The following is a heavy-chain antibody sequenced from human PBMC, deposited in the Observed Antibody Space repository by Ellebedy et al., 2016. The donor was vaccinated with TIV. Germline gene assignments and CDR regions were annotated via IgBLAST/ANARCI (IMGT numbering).Heavy chain of an antibody. D-gene: IGHD2-2*01. CDR1: GFTFSSYG. CDR2: IWYDGSNK. Sequence: GGSLRLXXAASGFTFSSYGMHWVRQAPGKGLEWVAVIWYDGSNKYYADSVKGRFTISRDNSKNTLYLQMNSLRAEDTAVYYCAREIYCSSTSCYAGFDYWGQGTLVTVSS. CDR3: AREIYCSSTSCYAGFDY. V-gene: IGHV3-33*01. J-gene: IGHJ4*02.